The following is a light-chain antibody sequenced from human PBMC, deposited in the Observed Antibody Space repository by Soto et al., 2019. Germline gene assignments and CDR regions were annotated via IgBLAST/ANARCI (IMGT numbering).Light chain of an antibody. CDR2: AES. Sequence: DIQMTQSPSSLSASVGDRVTITCRASQSISIYLNWYQQKPGKAPKFLIYAESSLQSGVPSRFSGSGSGTDFTLTISSLQPEDFATYYCQQSYSTPRLTFGGGTKVEIK. V-gene: IGKV1-39*01. J-gene: IGKJ4*01. CDR3: QQSYSTPRLT. CDR1: QSISIY.